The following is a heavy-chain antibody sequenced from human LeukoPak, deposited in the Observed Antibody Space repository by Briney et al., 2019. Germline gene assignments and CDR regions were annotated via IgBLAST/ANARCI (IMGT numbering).Heavy chain of an antibody. J-gene: IGHJ4*02. Sequence: GGSLRLSCVTSGFTFGNYWMSWVRQAPGKGLEWVAKVKEDGSEKNYVDSVKGRFTISRDNAENALHLEMNSLRAEDTAIYYCTRMYLYESSGYRPSDYWGQGTLVTVSS. V-gene: IGHV3-7*01. CDR3: TRMYLYESSGYRPSDY. D-gene: IGHD3-22*01. CDR1: GFTFGNYW. CDR2: VKEDGSEK.